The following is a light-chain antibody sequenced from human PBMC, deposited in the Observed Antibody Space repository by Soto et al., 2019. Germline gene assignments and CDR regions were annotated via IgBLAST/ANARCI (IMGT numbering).Light chain of an antibody. J-gene: IGLJ2*01. V-gene: IGLV2-14*03. CDR2: DVI. CDR3: SSYTTSSSVV. Sequence: QSVLTQPASVSGSPGQSITISCTGTSSDVGAYNYVSWYQQHPGTAPKLMIYDVINRPSGVSNRFSGSKSGNMASLTISGLRAEDEADYYCSSYTTSSSVVFGGGTQLTVL. CDR1: SSDVGAYNY.